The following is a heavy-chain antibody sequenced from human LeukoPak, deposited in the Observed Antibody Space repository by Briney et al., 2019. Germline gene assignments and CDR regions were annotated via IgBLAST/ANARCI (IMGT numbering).Heavy chain of an antibody. CDR2: ISGDGSTT. Sequence: GGSLRLSCVAIGFTSNYWMHWVRQAPGKGLVWVSRISGDGSTTFYADSVKGRFTISRDNSKNTLYLQMNSLRAEDTAVYYCTRGYSGYGNFDCWGQGTLVTVSS. D-gene: IGHD5-12*01. CDR3: TRGYSGYGNFDC. J-gene: IGHJ4*02. V-gene: IGHV3-74*01. CDR1: GFTSNYW.